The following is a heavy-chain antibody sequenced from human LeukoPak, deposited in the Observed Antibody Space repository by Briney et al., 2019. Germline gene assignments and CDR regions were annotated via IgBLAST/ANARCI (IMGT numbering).Heavy chain of an antibody. Sequence: ASVKVSCKTSGYTFTDYAITWVRQAPGQGLEWVGWISTYSVNTNYAERLQGRITMTTDTSTSTAYMEVRSLRSDDTAVYYCARESILVVPAAKNYFYYGMDVWGQGTAVTVSS. J-gene: IGHJ6*02. V-gene: IGHV1-18*01. CDR3: ARESILVVPAAKNYFYYGMDV. CDR1: GYTFTDYA. D-gene: IGHD2-2*01. CDR2: ISTYSVNT.